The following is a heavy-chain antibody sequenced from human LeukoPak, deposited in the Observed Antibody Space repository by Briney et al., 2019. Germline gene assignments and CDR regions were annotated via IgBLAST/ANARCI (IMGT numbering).Heavy chain of an antibody. CDR2: IYYSGST. V-gene: IGHV4-30-4*01. J-gene: IGHJ4*02. CDR3: ARDSGISGRTDY. D-gene: IGHD3-10*01. Sequence: SETLSLTCTVSGGSISSGDYYWSWIRQPPGKGLEWIGYIYYSGSTYFNPSLKGRVTMSVDTSKNQFSLKLSSVTAADTAVYYCARDSGISGRTDYWGQGTLVTVSS. CDR1: GGSISSGDYY.